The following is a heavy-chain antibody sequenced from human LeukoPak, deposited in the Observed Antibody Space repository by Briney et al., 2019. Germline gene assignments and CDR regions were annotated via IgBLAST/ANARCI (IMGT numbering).Heavy chain of an antibody. CDR1: GFTVSSNY. V-gene: IGHV3-66*01. CDR2: FYRGGST. Sequence: PGGSLRLSCAASGFTVSSNYMSWVRQAPGKGLEWVSVFYRGGSTYYQDSVKGRFTISRDNSKNTMYLQMNSLRAEDTAVYYCARDGAVVVPATDAFDIWGQGTMVTVSS. CDR3: ARDGAVVVPATDAFDI. J-gene: IGHJ3*02. D-gene: IGHD2-2*01.